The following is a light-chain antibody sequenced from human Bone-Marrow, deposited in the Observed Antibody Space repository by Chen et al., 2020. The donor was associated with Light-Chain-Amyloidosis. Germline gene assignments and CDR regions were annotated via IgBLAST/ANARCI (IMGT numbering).Light chain of an antibody. CDR3: YSTDSSNNHRV. Sequence: SYELTQPPSVSVSPGQTARTTCPGDALPKKYAYWYQQKSGQAPVLVIYEDSKRPSGIPERFSGSSSGTMATLTISGAQVEDEADYYCYSTDSSNNHRVFGGGTKLTVL. CDR2: EDS. J-gene: IGLJ2*01. CDR1: ALPKKY. V-gene: IGLV3-10*01.